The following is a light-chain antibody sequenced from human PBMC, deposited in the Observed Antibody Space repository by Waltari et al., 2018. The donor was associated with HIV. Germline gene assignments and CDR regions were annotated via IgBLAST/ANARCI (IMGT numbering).Light chain of an antibody. CDR3: NSYTSTTTRWL. V-gene: IGLV2-14*03. J-gene: IGLJ3*02. Sequence: QSALTQPASVSGSPGQSIIISCTGTSSDVGGYNSVSWYQQHPGTAPQLIIFAVGNRPSAVSNRFSGSKSGNTASLTISGLQTEDEADYYCNSYTSTTTRWLFGGGTRLTVL. CDR2: AVG. CDR1: SSDVGGYNS.